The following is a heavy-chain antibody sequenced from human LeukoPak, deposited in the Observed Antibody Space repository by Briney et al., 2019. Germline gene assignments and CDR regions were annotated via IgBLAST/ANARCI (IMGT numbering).Heavy chain of an antibody. CDR3: ARETDKNYGLYYFHY. Sequence: SGGSLRLSCAASGFTFSDYYVSWIRQAPGKGLEGVLYISSSGITIYYADSVKGRFTISRDNAKNSLYLQMNSLRAEDTAVYYCARETDKNYGLYYFHYWRQGTLVTVS. CDR1: GFTFSDYY. J-gene: IGHJ4*02. CDR2: ISSSGITI. V-gene: IGHV3-11*04. D-gene: IGHD4-17*01.